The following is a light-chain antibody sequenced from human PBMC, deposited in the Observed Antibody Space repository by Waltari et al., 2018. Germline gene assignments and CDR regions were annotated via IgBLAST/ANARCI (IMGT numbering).Light chain of an antibody. CDR3: QQYGSSIMYT. J-gene: IGKJ2*01. V-gene: IGKV3-20*01. CDR2: GAS. CDR1: RY. Sequence: RYLGRDQQKPGRAPRLLIYGASNRAACIPDRCSGIGSETDFTLTISRLEPDDSAVYYCQQYGSSIMYTFGQGTKLEIK.